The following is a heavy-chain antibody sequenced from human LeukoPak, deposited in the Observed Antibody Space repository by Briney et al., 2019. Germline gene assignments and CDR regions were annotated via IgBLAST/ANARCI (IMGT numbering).Heavy chain of an antibody. Sequence: GGSVKVSCKASGYTFTGYYMHWVRQAPGQGLEWMGWINPNSGGTNYAQKFQGRVTMTRDTSISTAYMELSRLRSDDTAVYYCARGSSKYYYDSSGYPFDYWGQGTLVTVSS. CDR3: ARGSSKYYYDSSGYPFDY. V-gene: IGHV1-2*02. CDR2: INPNSGGT. J-gene: IGHJ4*02. D-gene: IGHD3-22*01. CDR1: GYTFTGYY.